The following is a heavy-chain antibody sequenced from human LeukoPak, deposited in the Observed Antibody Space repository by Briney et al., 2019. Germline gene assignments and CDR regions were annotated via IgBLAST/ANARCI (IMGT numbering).Heavy chain of an antibody. V-gene: IGHV4-39*01. D-gene: IGHD3-10*01. CDR2: IYSSGST. CDR1: GASINSGSNY. Sequence: PSETLSLTCRVSGASINSGSNYWGWIRQPPGKTLEWIGSIYSSGSTYYNPSLKSRVIIMIDTPKNHFSLTLSSVTAADTAVYYCARHRFSNYYYYMDVWGKGTTVTISS. J-gene: IGHJ6*03. CDR3: ARHRFSNYYYYMDV.